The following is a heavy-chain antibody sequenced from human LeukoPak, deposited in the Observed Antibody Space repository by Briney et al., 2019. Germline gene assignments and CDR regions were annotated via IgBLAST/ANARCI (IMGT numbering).Heavy chain of an antibody. CDR2: IYYSGST. Sequence: PSETLSLTCTVSGGSISSYYWSWIRQPPGKGLEWIGYIYYSGSTNYNPSPKSRVTISVDTSKNQFSLKLSSVTAADTAVYYCARGPPPDWSRVYYYYYGMDVWGQGTTVTVSS. D-gene: IGHD3-9*01. CDR1: GGSISSYY. CDR3: ARGPPPDWSRVYYYYYGMDV. V-gene: IGHV4-59*01. J-gene: IGHJ6*02.